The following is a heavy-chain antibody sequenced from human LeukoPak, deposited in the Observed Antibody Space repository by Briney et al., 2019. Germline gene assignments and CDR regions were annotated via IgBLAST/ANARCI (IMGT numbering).Heavy chain of an antibody. D-gene: IGHD3-22*01. J-gene: IGHJ4*02. CDR2: TRNKAKSYTT. CDR3: ARGSDTRGYYYPNY. V-gene: IGHV3-72*01. Sequence: GGSLRLSCAASGFTFSDHYMDWVRQAPGRGLEWVGRTRNKAKSYTTEYAASVKGRFTISRDDSKNSLYLQMNSLKTEDTAVYYCARGSDTRGYYYPNYWGQGTLVTVSS. CDR1: GFTFSDHY.